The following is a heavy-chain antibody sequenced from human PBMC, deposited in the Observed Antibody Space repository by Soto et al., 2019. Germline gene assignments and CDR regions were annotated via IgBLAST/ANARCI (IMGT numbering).Heavy chain of an antibody. V-gene: IGHV4-59*01. CDR3: ARHYYDSSGYYYESGLRWFAP. J-gene: IGHJ5*02. CDR1: GSSISSYY. D-gene: IGHD3-22*01. Sequence: SETLSLTCTVSGSSISSYYWSWIRQPPGKGLEWIGYIYYSGSTNYNPSLKSRVTISVDTSKNQFSLKLSSVTAADTAVYYCARHYYDSSGYYYESGLRWFAPWGQGTLATVSS. CDR2: IYYSGST.